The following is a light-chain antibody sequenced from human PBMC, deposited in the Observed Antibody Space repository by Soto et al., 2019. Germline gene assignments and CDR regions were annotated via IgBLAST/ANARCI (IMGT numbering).Light chain of an antibody. Sequence: QSALTQPASVSGSPGPSITIACTGSSSDIGGYNFVYWYQQHPGQAPKLMIYDVIKRPSGVSSRLAGSKSGNTACLTISGLRADDDDDYYCSSYTTTATAVFGGGTKLTVL. CDR2: DVI. CDR1: SSDIGGYNF. V-gene: IGLV2-14*03. CDR3: SSYTTTATAV. J-gene: IGLJ2*01.